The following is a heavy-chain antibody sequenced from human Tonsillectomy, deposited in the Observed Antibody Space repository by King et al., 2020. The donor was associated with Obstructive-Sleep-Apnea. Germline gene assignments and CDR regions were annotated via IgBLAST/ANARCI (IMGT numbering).Heavy chain of an antibody. D-gene: IGHD3-16*01. CDR2: IYYSGST. Sequence: VQLQESGPGLVKPSETLSLTCTVSGGSISSYYWSWIRQPPGKGLEWIGYIYYSGSTNYNPSLKSRVTISVDTSKNQFSLKLSSVTAADTAVYYCARDGLTLYGMDVWGQGTTVTVSS. CDR3: ARDGLTLYGMDV. CDR1: GGSISSYY. J-gene: IGHJ6*02. V-gene: IGHV4-59*01.